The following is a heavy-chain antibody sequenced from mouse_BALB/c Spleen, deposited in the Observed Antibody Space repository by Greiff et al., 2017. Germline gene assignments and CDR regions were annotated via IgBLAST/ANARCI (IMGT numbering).Heavy chain of an antibody. CDR2: ISYSGST. CDR3: AYYGYEPFAY. Sequence: DAQLQESGPGLVKPSQSLSLTCTVTGYSITSDYAWNWIRQFPGNKLEWMGYISYSGSTSYNPSLKSRISITRDTSKNQFFLQLNSVTTEDTATYYCAYYGYEPFAYWGQGTLVTVSA. CDR1: GYSITSDYA. V-gene: IGHV3-2*02. D-gene: IGHD2-2*01. J-gene: IGHJ3*01.